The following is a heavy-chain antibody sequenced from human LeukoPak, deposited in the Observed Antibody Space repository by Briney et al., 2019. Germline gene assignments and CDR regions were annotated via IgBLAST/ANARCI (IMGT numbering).Heavy chain of an antibody. Sequence: SETLSLTCTVSGGSISSGSYYWSWIRQPAGEGLEWIGRIYTSGSTNYNPSLKSRVTISVDTSKNQFSLKLSSVTAADTAVYYCARDDTGYSSGWSKDFDYWGQGTLVTVSS. CDR1: GGSISSGSYY. D-gene: IGHD6-19*01. CDR3: ARDDTGYSSGWSKDFDY. CDR2: IYTSGST. V-gene: IGHV4-61*02. J-gene: IGHJ4*02.